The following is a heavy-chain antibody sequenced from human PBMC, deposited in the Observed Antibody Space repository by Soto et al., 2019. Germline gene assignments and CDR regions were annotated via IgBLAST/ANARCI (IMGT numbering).Heavy chain of an antibody. J-gene: IGHJ6*02. D-gene: IGHD6-13*01. Sequence: GGSLRLSCAASGFTFSSYGMHWVRQAPGKGLEWVAVISYDGSNKYYADSVKGRFTISRDNSKNTLYLQMNSLRAEDTAVYYCAKDRGAAALPYYYGMDVWGQGTTVTVSS. V-gene: IGHV3-30*18. CDR1: GFTFSSYG. CDR3: AKDRGAAALPYYYGMDV. CDR2: ISYDGSNK.